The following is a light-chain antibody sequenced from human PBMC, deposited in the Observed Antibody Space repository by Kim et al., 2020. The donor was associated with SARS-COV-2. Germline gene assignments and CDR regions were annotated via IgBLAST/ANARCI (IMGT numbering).Light chain of an antibody. CDR3: QSYDSSLSVI. V-gene: IGLV1-40*01. CDR2: GNN. J-gene: IGLJ2*01. CDR1: AYD. Sequence: AYDVHWYQQLPGTAPKLLISGNNNRPSGVPDRFSGSKSGTSASLAITGLQAEDEADYFCQSYDSSLSVIFGGGTQLTVL.